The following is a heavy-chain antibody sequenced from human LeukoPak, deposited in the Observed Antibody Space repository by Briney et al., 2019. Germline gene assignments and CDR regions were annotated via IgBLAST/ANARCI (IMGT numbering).Heavy chain of an antibody. CDR3: AFGYSNYFGYCYYYMDV. CDR2: IIPIFGTA. J-gene: IGHJ6*03. CDR1: GGTFSSYA. Sequence: GASVKVSCKASGGTFSSYAISWVRQAPGQGLEWMGGIIPIFGTANYAQKFQGRVTITTDESTSTAYMELSSLRSEDTAVYYCAFGYSNYFGYCYYYMDVWGKGTTVTVSS. V-gene: IGHV1-69*05. D-gene: IGHD4-11*01.